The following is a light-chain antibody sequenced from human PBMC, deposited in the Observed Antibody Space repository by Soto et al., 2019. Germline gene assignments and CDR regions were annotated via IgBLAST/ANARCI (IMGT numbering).Light chain of an antibody. Sequence: DIQMTQSPSSLSASVGDRVTITCQASQDISNYLNWYQQKPGKAPKLLIYDASNLETGVPSRFSGSGSGTDFTFTIRSLQPEDIATEYCQQYDNLPITFGQGTRLEIK. V-gene: IGKV1-33*01. CDR2: DAS. J-gene: IGKJ5*01. CDR1: QDISNY. CDR3: QQYDNLPIT.